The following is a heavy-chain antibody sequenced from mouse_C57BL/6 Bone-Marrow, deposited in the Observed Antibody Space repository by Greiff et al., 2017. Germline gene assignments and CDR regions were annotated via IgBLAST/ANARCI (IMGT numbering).Heavy chain of an antibody. V-gene: IGHV1-81*01. CDR3: ARSDYSNYWFAY. D-gene: IGHD2-5*01. CDR2: IYPRSGNT. J-gene: IGHJ3*01. Sequence: VQLKESGAELARPGASVKLSCKASGYTFTSYGISWVKQRTGQGLEWIGEIYPRSGNTYYNEKFKGKATLTADKSSSTAYMELRSLTSEDSAVYFCARSDYSNYWFAYWGQGTLVTVSA. CDR1: GYTFTSYG.